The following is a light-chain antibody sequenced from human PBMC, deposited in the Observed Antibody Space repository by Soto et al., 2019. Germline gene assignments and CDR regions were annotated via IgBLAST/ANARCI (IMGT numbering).Light chain of an antibody. CDR3: QQANSYPWT. V-gene: IGKV1-12*01. CDR1: QGVSAW. J-gene: IGKJ1*01. Sequence: DIQMTQSPSSVSASVGDSVTITCRASQGVSAWVAWYQQKPGEAPKLLIYGSSSLLSGVPSRFSGTRSGTDFTLTISSLQPEDFATSYCQQANSYPWTFGQGTKVEIE. CDR2: GSS.